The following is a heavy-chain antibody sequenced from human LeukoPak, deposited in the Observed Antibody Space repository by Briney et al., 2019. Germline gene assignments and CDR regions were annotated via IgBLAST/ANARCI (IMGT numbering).Heavy chain of an antibody. J-gene: IGHJ4*02. Sequence: GGSLRLSCAASGFTFSSYGMPWVRQAPGKGLEWVAVISYDGSNKYYADSVKGRFTISRDNSKNTLYLQMNSLRAEDTAVYYCAKDRRSSIAVAEGYWGQGTLVTVSS. D-gene: IGHD6-19*01. V-gene: IGHV3-30*18. CDR3: AKDRRSSIAVAEGY. CDR1: GFTFSSYG. CDR2: ISYDGSNK.